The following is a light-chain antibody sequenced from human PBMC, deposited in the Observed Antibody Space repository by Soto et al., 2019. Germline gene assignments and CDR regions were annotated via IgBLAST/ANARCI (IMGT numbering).Light chain of an antibody. CDR3: LRALQSPLT. J-gene: IGKJ3*01. CDR1: QSLLHSNGYNY. CDR2: LGA. V-gene: IGKV2-28*01. Sequence: DIVMTQSPLSLPVTPGEPASISCRSSQSLLHSNGYNYLDWYLQKPGQSPQLLIYLGANRASGVPDRFSGSGSGTDFTLKISRVEGEDVGVYYCLRALQSPLTFGPGTKGDIK.